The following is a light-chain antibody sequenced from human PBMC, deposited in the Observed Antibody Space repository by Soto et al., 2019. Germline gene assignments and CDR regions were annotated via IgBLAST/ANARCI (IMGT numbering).Light chain of an antibody. J-gene: IGKJ2*01. Sequence: DIQMTQSPSTLSASVGDRVTITCRASQSISSWLAWYQQKPGKAPKLLIYDASSLESRVQSRFSGRGSGTEFTLTISGLRPDDFATYYCQQYNTYSYTFGQGTKLEIK. CDR3: QQYNTYSYT. V-gene: IGKV1-5*01. CDR2: DAS. CDR1: QSISSW.